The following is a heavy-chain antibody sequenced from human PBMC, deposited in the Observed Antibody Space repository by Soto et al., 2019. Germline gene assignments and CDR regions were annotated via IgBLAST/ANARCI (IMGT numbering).Heavy chain of an antibody. Sequence: SGPTLVNPTQTLTLTCTFSGFSLSTLGSCVTWIRQPPGKALEWLALINWDNNEYYNPSLKTRLTISRDTSKNQEVLTMTNVNPVDTATYYCARNPHDSDSYYMYSCGQRTLVPVSS. CDR1: GFSLSTLGSC. D-gene: IGHD2-21*02. V-gene: IGHV2-70*01. CDR3: ARNPHDSDSYYMYS. J-gene: IGHJ5*02. CDR2: INWDNNE.